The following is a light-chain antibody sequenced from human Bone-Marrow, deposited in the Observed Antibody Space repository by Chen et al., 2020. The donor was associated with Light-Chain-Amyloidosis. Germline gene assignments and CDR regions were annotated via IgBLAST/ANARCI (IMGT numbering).Light chain of an antibody. CDR2: SAS. CDR3: QQYENWPRT. CDR1: QSVSGN. J-gene: IGKJ1*01. V-gene: IGKV3-15*01. Sequence: DIVMTQSPPTPSVSPGERATLFCRASQSVSGNLAWYQQRPGQAPRLLIHSASTRATGVPARCSGSGLGTDFTLIISSVQSDDFAMYYCQQYENWPRTFGQGTKV.